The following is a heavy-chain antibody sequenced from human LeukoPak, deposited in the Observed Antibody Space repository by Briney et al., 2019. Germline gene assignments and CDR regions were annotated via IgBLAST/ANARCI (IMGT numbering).Heavy chain of an antibody. CDR1: GGSISSGSYY. D-gene: IGHD5-24*01. CDR3: ARQSVQMATIFDF. CDR2: IYSSGST. J-gene: IGHJ4*02. Sequence: SQTLSLTCTVSGGSISSGSYYWTWIRQPAGKGLEWIGRIYSSGSTNYNPSLKSRVTMSVDTSNNQFSLKLSSVTAADTAVYYCARQSVQMATIFDFWGQGTLVTVSS. V-gene: IGHV4-61*02.